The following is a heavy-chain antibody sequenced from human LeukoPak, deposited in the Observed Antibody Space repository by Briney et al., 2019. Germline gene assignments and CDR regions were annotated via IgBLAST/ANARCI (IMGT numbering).Heavy chain of an antibody. Sequence: PSETLSLTCTVSGGSISSSSYYWGWIRQPPGKGLEWIGSIYYSGSTYYNPSLKSRVTISVDTSKIQFSLKLSSVTAADTAVYYCARVKWIQLLHFDYWGQGTLVTVSS. CDR1: GGSISSSSYY. CDR2: IYYSGST. J-gene: IGHJ4*02. D-gene: IGHD5-18*01. V-gene: IGHV4-39*07. CDR3: ARVKWIQLLHFDY.